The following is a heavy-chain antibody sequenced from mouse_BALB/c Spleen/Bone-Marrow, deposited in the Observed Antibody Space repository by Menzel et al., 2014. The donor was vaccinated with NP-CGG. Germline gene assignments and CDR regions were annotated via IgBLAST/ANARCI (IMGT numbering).Heavy chain of an antibody. V-gene: IGHV1-7*01. CDR1: GYTFXSYW. Sequence: QVQLKQSGAELAKPGAPVKMSCKASGYTFXSYWMHWVKQRPGQGLEWIGYINPSTGYTEHNQRFKDKATLTADKSSSTAYMQLSSLTSGDSAVYYCARRGDSSGYPFAYWGQGTLVTVSA. CDR2: INPSTGYT. J-gene: IGHJ3*01. D-gene: IGHD3-2*01. CDR3: ARRGDSSGYPFAY.